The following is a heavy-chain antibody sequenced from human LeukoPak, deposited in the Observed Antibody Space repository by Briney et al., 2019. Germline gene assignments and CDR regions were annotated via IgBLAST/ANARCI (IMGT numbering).Heavy chain of an antibody. Sequence: ASVKVSCKTSGGTFLNYAISWVRQAPGQGLEWMGRIIPILGIANYAQKFQARVTLTADKSTSTAYMEVSSLRSEDTAVYYCATGYDFWSGYYLDTPGDYWGQGTLVSVSS. D-gene: IGHD3-3*01. CDR2: IIPILGIA. CDR3: ATGYDFWSGYYLDTPGDY. J-gene: IGHJ4*02. V-gene: IGHV1-69*04. CDR1: GGTFLNYA.